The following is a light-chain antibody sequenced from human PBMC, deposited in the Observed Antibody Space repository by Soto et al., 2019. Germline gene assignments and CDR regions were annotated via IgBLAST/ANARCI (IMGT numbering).Light chain of an antibody. Sequence: DIVMTQSPDSLAVSLGERATINCKSSQSVLYSSNNKNYLAWYQQRPGQPPKLLIYWASTRESGVPDRFSGRGSGTDFTLTISSLQAEDVAVYYCQQYESTPPTFGQGTKLELK. CDR3: QQYESTPPT. CDR1: QSVLYSSNNKNY. J-gene: IGKJ2*01. V-gene: IGKV4-1*01. CDR2: WAS.